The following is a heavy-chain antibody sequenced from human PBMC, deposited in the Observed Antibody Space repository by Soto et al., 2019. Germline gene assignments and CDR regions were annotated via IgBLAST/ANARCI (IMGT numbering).Heavy chain of an antibody. CDR3: ARDLGYYDSSGYFDY. Sequence: GCSLKLCCASSGFTVSDYYMSWTRQAPGKGLEWVSYISSSDSIYYADSVKGRFTISRDNAKNSVYLQMNSLRAEDTAVYYCARDLGYYDSSGYFDYWGQGTLVTVSS. CDR2: ISSSDSI. V-gene: IGHV3-11*01. J-gene: IGHJ4*02. D-gene: IGHD3-22*01. CDR1: GFTVSDYY.